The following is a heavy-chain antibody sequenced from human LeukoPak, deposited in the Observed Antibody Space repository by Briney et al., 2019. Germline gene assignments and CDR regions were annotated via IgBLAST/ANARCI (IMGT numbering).Heavy chain of an antibody. CDR2: IYSSGST. CDR3: ARHYYDRSGAYSFDF. D-gene: IGHD3-22*01. V-gene: IGHV4-59*08. Sequence: SETLSLTCTVSGGSITSYYWSCIRQPPGKGLEWMGYIYSSGSTNYNPSLKSRVTISVDTSRNQFSRKLNSVTAADTAVYFCARHYYDRSGAYSFDFCGQGALVTVSS. CDR1: GGSITSYY. J-gene: IGHJ4*02.